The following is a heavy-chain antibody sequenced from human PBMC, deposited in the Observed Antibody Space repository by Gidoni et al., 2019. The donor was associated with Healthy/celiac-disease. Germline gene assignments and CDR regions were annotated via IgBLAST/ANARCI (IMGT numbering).Heavy chain of an antibody. D-gene: IGHD3-10*01. V-gene: IGHV4-34*01. CDR1: GGSFSGYY. CDR2: INHSGST. CDR3: ARGLLYYGSGSYYRY. Sequence: QVQLQQWGAGLLKPSETLSLTCAVYGGSFSGYYWSWIRQPPGKGLEWIGEINHSGSTNYNPSLKSRVTISVDTSKNQFSLKLSSVTAADTAVYYCARGLLYYGSGSYYRYWGQGTLVTVSS. J-gene: IGHJ4*02.